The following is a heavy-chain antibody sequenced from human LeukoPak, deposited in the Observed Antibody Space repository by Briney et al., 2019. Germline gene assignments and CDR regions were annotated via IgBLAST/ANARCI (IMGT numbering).Heavy chain of an antibody. CDR1: GGSISSSSYY. J-gene: IGHJ4*02. Sequence: PSETLSLTCTASGGSISSSSYYWAWIRQPPGKGLEYIGSYSGSTYYNPSLKSRVTISVDTSKNQFSLKLSSVTAADTAVYYCARSSYGAGSKPYWVDYWGQGTLVTVSS. D-gene: IGHD3-10*01. V-gene: IGHV4-39*01. CDR2: YSGST. CDR3: ARSSYGAGSKPYWVDY.